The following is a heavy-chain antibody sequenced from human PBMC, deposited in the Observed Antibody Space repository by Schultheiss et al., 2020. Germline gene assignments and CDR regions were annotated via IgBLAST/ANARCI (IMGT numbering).Heavy chain of an antibody. Sequence: SETLSLTCTVSGGSISSGGYYWGWIRQPPGKGLEWIGSIYYSGSTYYNPSLKSRVTISVDTSKNQFYLNLSSVTAADTAVYYCARGPPYSGSHYPWFDPWGQGILVTVSS. CDR1: GGSISSGGYY. V-gene: IGHV4-39*07. D-gene: IGHD1-26*01. J-gene: IGHJ5*02. CDR2: IYYSGST. CDR3: ARGPPYSGSHYPWFDP.